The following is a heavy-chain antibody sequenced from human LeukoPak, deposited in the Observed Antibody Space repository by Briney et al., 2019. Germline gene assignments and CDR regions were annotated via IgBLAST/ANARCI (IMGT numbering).Heavy chain of an antibody. J-gene: IGHJ4*02. CDR1: GFTFSNYG. CDR2: ISYDGSNK. V-gene: IGHV3-30*18. Sequence: HPGGSLRLSCAASGFTFSNYGMHWVRQAPGKGLEWVAVISYDGSNKYYADSVKGRFTISRDNSKNTLYLQMNSLRAGDTAVYYCAKDSYDRSGYYYYYFAYWGQGTQVTVSS. D-gene: IGHD3-22*01. CDR3: AKDSYDRSGYYYYYFAY.